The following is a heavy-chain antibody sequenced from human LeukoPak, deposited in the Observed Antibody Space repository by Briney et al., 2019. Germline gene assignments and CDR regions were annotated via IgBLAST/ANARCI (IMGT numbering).Heavy chain of an antibody. D-gene: IGHD1-14*01. V-gene: IGHV3-15*01. CDR3: TSPDSNYYYMDV. CDR1: GFTFRAYG. J-gene: IGHJ6*03. CDR2: IKSKTDGGTT. Sequence: GGSLRLSCAASGFTFRAYGMHWARQAPGKGLEWVGRIKSKTDGGTTDYAAPVKGRFTISRDDSKNTLYLQMNSLKTEDTAVYYCTSPDSNYYYMDVWGKGTTVTVSS.